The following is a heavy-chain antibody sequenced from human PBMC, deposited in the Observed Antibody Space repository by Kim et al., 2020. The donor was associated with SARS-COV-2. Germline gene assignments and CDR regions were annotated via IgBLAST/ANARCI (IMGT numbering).Heavy chain of an antibody. D-gene: IGHD3-9*01. J-gene: IGHJ4*02. CDR3: ARDAGFFYDILTGYFDY. Sequence: SETLSLTCIVSGGSISSSSYYWGWIRQPPGKGLEWIGSIYYSGTTYYNPSLKSQVTMSVDTSKNQFSLRLSSVTAADTAVYYCARDAGFFYDILTGYFDYWGQGTLVTVSS. CDR1: GGSISSSSYY. CDR2: IYYSGTT. V-gene: IGHV4-39*02.